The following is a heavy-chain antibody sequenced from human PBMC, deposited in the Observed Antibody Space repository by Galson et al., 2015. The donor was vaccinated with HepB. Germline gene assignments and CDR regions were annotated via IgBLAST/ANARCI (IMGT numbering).Heavy chain of an antibody. CDR3: ARDSQTIQGTVDYGDFDY. CDR1: GFTFSSYS. Sequence: SLRLSCAASGFTFSSYSMNWVRQAPGKGLEWVSYISSSSSTIYYADSVKGRFTISRDNAKNSLYLQVNSLRAEDTAVYYCARDSQTIQGTVDYGDFDYWGQGTLVTVSS. V-gene: IGHV3-48*01. J-gene: IGHJ4*02. CDR2: ISSSSSTI. D-gene: IGHD4-17*01.